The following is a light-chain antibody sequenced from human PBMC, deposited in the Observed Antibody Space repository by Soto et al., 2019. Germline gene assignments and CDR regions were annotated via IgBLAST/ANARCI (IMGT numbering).Light chain of an antibody. CDR1: QTDLYSSNNKNY. Sequence: DIVMTQSPDSLAVSLGERATINCKSSQTDLYSSNNKNYLAWYQQKPGQPPNLLIYWASTRESGVPDRFSGSGSGTDFTLTISSLQAEDVAVYYCQQYYSTPRTFGQGTKVEVK. V-gene: IGKV4-1*01. CDR2: WAS. J-gene: IGKJ1*01. CDR3: QQYYSTPRT.